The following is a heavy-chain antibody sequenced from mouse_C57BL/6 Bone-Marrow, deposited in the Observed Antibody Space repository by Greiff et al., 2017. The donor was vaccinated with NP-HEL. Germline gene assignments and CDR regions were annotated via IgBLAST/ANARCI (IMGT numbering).Heavy chain of an antibody. CDR2: ITPYNGGT. D-gene: IGHD2-12*01. Sequence: EVQLQQSGPVLVKPGASVKMSCKASGYTFTDYYMNWVKQSHGKSLEWIGVITPYNGGTSYNQKFKGKATLTVDKSSRTAYMALNSLTSEDSAVYYCHSEGYYFDYWGQGTTLTVSS. CDR1: GYTFTDYY. V-gene: IGHV1-19*01. CDR3: HSEGYYFDY. J-gene: IGHJ2*01.